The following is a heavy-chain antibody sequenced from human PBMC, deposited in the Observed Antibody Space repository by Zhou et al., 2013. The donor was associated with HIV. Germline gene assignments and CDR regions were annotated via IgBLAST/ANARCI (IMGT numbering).Heavy chain of an antibody. D-gene: IGHD3-10*01. V-gene: IGHV4-38-2*01. CDR2: VYHTGST. CDR3: ARQRFGNYGSGKFDP. CDR1: GYSISSAYY. J-gene: IGHJ5*02. Sequence: VQLQESGPGLVKPSETLSLTCAVSGYSISSAYYWGWIRQPPGKGLEWIGSVYHTGSTFYNPSLKSPVFISVDTSKNRFSLKLTSVTAADTAVYYCARQRFGNYGSGKFDPWGQGTLVTVSS.